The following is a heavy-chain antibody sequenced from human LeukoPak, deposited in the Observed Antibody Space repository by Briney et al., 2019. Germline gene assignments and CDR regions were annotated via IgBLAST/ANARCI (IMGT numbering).Heavy chain of an antibody. CDR1: GGTFSSYA. D-gene: IGHD6-13*01. CDR3: ARPWQQLSQADAFDI. J-gene: IGHJ3*02. Sequence: GASVKVSCKASGGTFSSYAISWVRQAPGQGLEWMGVIIPIFVTANYAQKFQGRVTMTGDGSTSTAYMELSSLRSEDTAVYYCARPWQQLSQADAFDIWGQGTMVTVSS. CDR2: IIPIFVTA. V-gene: IGHV1-69*13.